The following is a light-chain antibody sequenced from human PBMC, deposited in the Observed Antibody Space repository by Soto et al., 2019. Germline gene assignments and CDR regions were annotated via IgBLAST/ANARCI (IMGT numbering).Light chain of an antibody. V-gene: IGKV3-20*01. CDR3: QQYGSSPPIT. J-gene: IGKJ5*01. CDR1: QSVSSSY. CDR2: GAS. Sequence: EMALTQSPGTLSLSPGERATLSCRASQSVSSSYLAWYQQKPGQAPRLLIYGASSRATGIPDRCSGSGSGTDFTLTISRLEREEFAVYYCQQYGSSPPITFGQGTRLEIK.